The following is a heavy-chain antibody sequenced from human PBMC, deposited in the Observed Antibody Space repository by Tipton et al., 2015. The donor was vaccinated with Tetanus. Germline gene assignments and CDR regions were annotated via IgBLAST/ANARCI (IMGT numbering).Heavy chain of an antibody. CDR1: GGSISSSSYY. CDR2: IFYTGST. D-gene: IGHD3-10*01. CDR3: ARHLSYYGSGTHYAYYEMDV. Sequence: GLVKPSETLFLSCTVSGGSISSSSYYWGWIRQSPGKGLEWIGSIFYTGSTYHNPSLKRRTTISVDTSKNQFSLRLSSVTAADTALYYCARHLSYYGSGTHYAYYEMDVWGQGTTVTVSS. J-gene: IGHJ6*02. V-gene: IGHV4-39*01.